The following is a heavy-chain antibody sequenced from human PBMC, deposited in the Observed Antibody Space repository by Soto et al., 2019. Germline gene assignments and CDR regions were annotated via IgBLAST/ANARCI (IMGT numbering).Heavy chain of an antibody. CDR2: MYYSGSP. D-gene: IGHD6-19*01. Sequence: SETLSLTCTVSGGSIKSYTYYWGWTRQPPGKGLEWIGSMYYSGSPYYTPSLKSRVTISVDTSKNQFSLKLSSVTAADTAVYYCARQFSGWYFDYWGQGTLVTVSS. V-gene: IGHV4-39*01. CDR3: ARQFSGWYFDY. CDR1: GGSIKSYTYY. J-gene: IGHJ4*02.